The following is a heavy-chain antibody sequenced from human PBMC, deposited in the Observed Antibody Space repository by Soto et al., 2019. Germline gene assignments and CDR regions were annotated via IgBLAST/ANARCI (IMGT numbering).Heavy chain of an antibody. CDR3: AKDGDGYSGYDPRGIRYCDYGMGV. V-gene: IGHV3-30-3*01. CDR1: GFTFLSYS. J-gene: IGHJ6*01. Sequence: GGSLRLFCAASGFTFLSYSMHWVRQAPGKGLEWVAVISYDGSNKYYADSVKGRFTISRDNSKNTLYLQMNSLRAEDTAVYYCAKDGDGYSGYDPRGIRYCDYGMGVWGQRT. D-gene: IGHD5-12*01. CDR2: ISYDGSNK.